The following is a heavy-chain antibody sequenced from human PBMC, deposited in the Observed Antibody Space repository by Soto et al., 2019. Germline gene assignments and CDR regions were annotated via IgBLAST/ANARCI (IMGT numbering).Heavy chain of an antibody. CDR1: GGSISSSSYY. CDR3: ARQTTYGDYYFDY. D-gene: IGHD4-17*01. CDR2: IYYSGST. Sequence: PSETLSLTCTVSGGSISSSSYYWGWIRQPPGKGLEWIGSIYYSGSTYYNPSLKSRVTISVDTSKNQFSLKLSSVTAADTAVYYCARQTTYGDYYFDYWGQGTLVTVSS. J-gene: IGHJ4*02. V-gene: IGHV4-39*01.